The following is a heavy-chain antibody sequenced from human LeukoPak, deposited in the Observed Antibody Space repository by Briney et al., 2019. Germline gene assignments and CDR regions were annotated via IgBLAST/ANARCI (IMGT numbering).Heavy chain of an antibody. Sequence: GGSLRLSCAASGFTFSSYGMHWVRQAPGKGLEWVAVISYDGSNKYYADSVKGRFTISRDNSKNTLFLQMNSLRAEDTALYYCAKDTGTTFDYWGQGTLVTVSS. D-gene: IGHD1-7*01. CDR2: ISYDGSNK. CDR3: AKDTGTTFDY. J-gene: IGHJ4*02. V-gene: IGHV3-30*18. CDR1: GFTFSSYG.